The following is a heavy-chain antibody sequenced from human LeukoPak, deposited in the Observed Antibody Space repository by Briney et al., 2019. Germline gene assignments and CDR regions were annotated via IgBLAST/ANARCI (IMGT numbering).Heavy chain of an antibody. V-gene: IGHV1-69*05. J-gene: IGHJ4*02. CDR1: GGTFSSYA. CDR2: IIPIFGTA. Sequence: SVKVSCKASGGTFSSYAISWVRQAPGQGLEWMGGIIPIFGTANYAQKFQGRVTITTDESTSTAYMELSSLRSEDTAVYYCARAETPFVLAGAVNYWGQGTLVTVSS. CDR3: ARAETPFVLAGAVNY. D-gene: IGHD3-10*01.